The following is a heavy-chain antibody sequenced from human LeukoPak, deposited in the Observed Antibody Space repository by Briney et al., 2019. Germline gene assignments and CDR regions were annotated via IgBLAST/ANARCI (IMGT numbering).Heavy chain of an antibody. J-gene: IGHJ4*02. D-gene: IGHD4-17*01. Sequence: ASVKVSCKASGYTFTGYYMYWVRQAPGQGLEWMGWINPNSGATNYAQKFEGRVTLTRDTSISTAYMELSRLRSDDTAVYYCARVTVTTEFDYWGQGTLLTVSS. CDR1: GYTFTGYY. CDR3: ARVTVTTEFDY. CDR2: INPNSGAT. V-gene: IGHV1-2*02.